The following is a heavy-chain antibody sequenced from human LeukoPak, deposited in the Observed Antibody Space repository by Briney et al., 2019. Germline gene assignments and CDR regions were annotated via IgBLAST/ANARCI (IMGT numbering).Heavy chain of an antibody. CDR3: AKGALLWFGAYMDV. V-gene: IGHV3-23*01. CDR2: ISGSGGST. CDR1: GFTFSSYS. Sequence: GGSLRLSCAASGFTFSSYSMNWVRQAPGKGLEWVSAISGSGGSTYYADSVKGRFTISRDNSKNTLYLQMNSLRAEDTAVYYCAKGALLWFGAYMDVWGKGTTVTVSS. J-gene: IGHJ6*03. D-gene: IGHD3-10*01.